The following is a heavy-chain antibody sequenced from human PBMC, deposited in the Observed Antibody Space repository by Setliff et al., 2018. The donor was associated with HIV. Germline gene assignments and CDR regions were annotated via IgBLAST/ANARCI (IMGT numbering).Heavy chain of an antibody. CDR3: ARGAYYGSGSYYDSRY. Sequence: ASVKVSCKASGYTFTSYGISWVRQAPGQGLEWMGWISAYNGNTNYAQKLQGRVTMTTDTSTNTAYMELRSLRSDDTAVYYCARGAYYGSGSYYDSRYWGQGTLVTVSS. D-gene: IGHD3-10*01. V-gene: IGHV1-18*01. J-gene: IGHJ4*02. CDR1: GYTFTSYG. CDR2: ISAYNGNT.